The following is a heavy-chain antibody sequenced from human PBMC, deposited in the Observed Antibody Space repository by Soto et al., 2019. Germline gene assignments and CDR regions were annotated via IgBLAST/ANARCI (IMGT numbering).Heavy chain of an antibody. Sequence: EVQLLESGGGLVQPGGSLRLSCAASGFTFSSYAMSWVRQAPGKGLEWVSAISGSGGSTYYADSVKGRFTISRDNSKNTLYLQMNSLRAEDTAVYYCAKLLRQRVFSYYYGMDVWGQGTTVTVSS. D-gene: IGHD6-6*01. V-gene: IGHV3-23*01. CDR2: ISGSGGST. J-gene: IGHJ6*02. CDR3: AKLLRQRVFSYYYGMDV. CDR1: GFTFSSYA.